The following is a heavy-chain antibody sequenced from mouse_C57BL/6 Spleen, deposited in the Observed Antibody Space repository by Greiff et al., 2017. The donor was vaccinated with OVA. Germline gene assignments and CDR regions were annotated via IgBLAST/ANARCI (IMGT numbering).Heavy chain of an antibody. CDR2: IYPGDGDT. CDR3: AIYDGYPYYAMDY. Sequence: QQSGPELVKPGASVKISCKASGYAFSSSWMNWVKQRPGKGLEWIGRIYPGDGDTNYNGKFKGKATLTADKSSSTAYMQLSSLTSEDSAVYFCAIYDGYPYYAMDYWGQGTSVTVSS. J-gene: IGHJ4*01. CDR1: GYAFSSSW. V-gene: IGHV1-82*01. D-gene: IGHD2-3*01.